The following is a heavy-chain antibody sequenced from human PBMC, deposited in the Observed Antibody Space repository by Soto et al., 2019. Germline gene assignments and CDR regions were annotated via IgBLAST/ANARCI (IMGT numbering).Heavy chain of an antibody. CDR1: GFTFSSYW. V-gene: IGHV3-7*01. CDR2: IKQDGSEK. J-gene: IGHJ6*02. CDR3: ARDGSSWPLHYYYGMDV. Sequence: PGGSLRLSCAASGFTFSSYWMSWVRQAPGKGLEWVANIKQDGSEKYYVDSVKGRFTISRDNAKNSLYLQMNSLRAEDTAVYYCARDGSSWPLHYYYGMDVWGQGTTVTVSS. D-gene: IGHD6-13*01.